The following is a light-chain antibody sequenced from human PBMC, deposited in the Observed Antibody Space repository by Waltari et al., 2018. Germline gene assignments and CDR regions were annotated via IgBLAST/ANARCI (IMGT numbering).Light chain of an antibody. Sequence: QSALTQPPSTSEAPGQRVSISCSGASSNIGTNTVSWYRHLPGTAPKLLIYNNDKRPSWVPDRFSGSKSGTSASLAINGLQSEDEADYYWAAWEDSLFNWVFGNGSKLTV. J-gene: IGLJ3*02. CDR1: SSNIGTNT. V-gene: IGLV1-44*01. CDR3: AAWEDSLFNWV. CDR2: NND.